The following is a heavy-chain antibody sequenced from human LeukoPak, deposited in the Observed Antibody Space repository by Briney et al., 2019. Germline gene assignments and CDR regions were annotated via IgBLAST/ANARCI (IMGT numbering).Heavy chain of an antibody. V-gene: IGHV1-18*01. CDR3: ARDPPPEGAAAWWYFDY. CDR2: VSAYNGNA. CDR1: GYTFISYD. D-gene: IGHD6-13*01. Sequence: GASVKVSCKASGYTFISYDISWVRQAPGQGLEWMGWVSAYNGNANYAQKLQGRVTMTTDTSTSTAYMELRSLRSDDTAVYYCARDPPPEGAAAWWYFDYWGQGTLVTVSS. J-gene: IGHJ4*02.